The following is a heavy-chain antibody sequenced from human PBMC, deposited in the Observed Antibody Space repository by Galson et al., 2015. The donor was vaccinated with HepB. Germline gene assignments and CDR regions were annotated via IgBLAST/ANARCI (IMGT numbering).Heavy chain of an antibody. CDR2: MSSSGGVI. Sequence: SLRLSCAASGFKFSSYEMNWVRQAPGKGLEWVSYMSSSGGVIHYADYVQGRFTMSRDNTKNTVYLQMNGLRAEDTAVYYCARADSIPYHCNFYYGMDVWGQGTTVTVSS. D-gene: IGHD2-2*01. J-gene: IGHJ6*02. CDR3: ARADSIPYHCNFYYGMDV. V-gene: IGHV3-48*03. CDR1: GFKFSSYE.